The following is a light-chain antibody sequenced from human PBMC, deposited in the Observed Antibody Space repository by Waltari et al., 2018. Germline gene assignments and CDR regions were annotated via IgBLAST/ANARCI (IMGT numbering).Light chain of an antibody. CDR1: SSNIGDNI. CDR3: ATWDDDLRTYV. Sequence: QSVLTQPPSASGTPGQRVTISCSGSSSNIGDNIVTWYQQFPGMAPKLLIYRNNQRPPGVPDRFSGSKAGTSASLAISGLQSEDEADYYCATWDDDLRTYVFGTATKVTVL. CDR2: RNN. J-gene: IGLJ1*01. V-gene: IGLV1-44*01.